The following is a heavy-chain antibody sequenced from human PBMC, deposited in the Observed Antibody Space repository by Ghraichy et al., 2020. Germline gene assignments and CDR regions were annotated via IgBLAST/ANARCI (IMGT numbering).Heavy chain of an antibody. J-gene: IGHJ5*02. Sequence: GGSLRLSCAASGFTFSSYEMTWVRQAPGKGLEWVSTISGGGGNTYYGDSVKGRFTVSRDNSHNTMSLPMNSLRAEDTALYYCAKAWGFCSGGTCPSYKWFDPWGPGTLVTVSS. CDR2: ISGGGGNT. D-gene: IGHD2-15*01. V-gene: IGHV3-23*01. CDR3: AKAWGFCSGGTCPSYKWFDP. CDR1: GFTFSSYE.